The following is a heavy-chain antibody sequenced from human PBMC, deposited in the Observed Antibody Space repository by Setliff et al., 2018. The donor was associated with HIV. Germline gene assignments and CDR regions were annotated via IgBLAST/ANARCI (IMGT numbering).Heavy chain of an antibody. V-gene: IGHV4-61*09. J-gene: IGHJ3*01. CDR3: ARAPPGIQNDAFDV. CDR1: GGSISSGSYY. Sequence: SETLSLTCSVSGGSISSGSYYWTWIRQPAGKGPEWIGHIYTNGYTNYNPSLKSRVTISVDTSKNQLSLKLTSVTAADTAVYYCARAPPGIQNDAFDVWGQGTMVTV. CDR2: IYTNGYT.